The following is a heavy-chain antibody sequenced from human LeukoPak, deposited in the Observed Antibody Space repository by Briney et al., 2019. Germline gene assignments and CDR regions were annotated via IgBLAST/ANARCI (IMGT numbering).Heavy chain of an antibody. CDR1: GYTFTGYY. D-gene: IGHD5-12*01. J-gene: IGHJ4*02. V-gene: IGHV1-2*04. CDR3: ARHFPPIVAGQADY. Sequence: ASVKVSCKASGYTFTGYYMHWVRQAPGQGLEWMGWINPNSGGTNYAQKFQGWVTMTRDTSISTAYMELSRLRSDDTAVYYCARHFPPIVAGQADYWGQGTLVTVSS. CDR2: INPNSGGT.